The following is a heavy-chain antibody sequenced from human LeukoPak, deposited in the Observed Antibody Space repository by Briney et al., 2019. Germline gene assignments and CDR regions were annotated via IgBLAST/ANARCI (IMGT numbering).Heavy chain of an antibody. J-gene: IGHJ5*02. V-gene: IGHV1-18*01. D-gene: IGHD2-2*01. CDR2: ISAYNGNT. CDR1: GYTFTSYG. CDR3: ARDGVGYCSSTSCFNWFDP. Sequence: ASVKVSCKASGYTFTSYGISWVRQAPGQGLEWMGWISAYNGNTNYAQKLQGRVTMTTDTSTSTAYMELRSLRSDDTAVYYCARDGVGYCSSTSCFNWFDPWGQGTLVIVSS.